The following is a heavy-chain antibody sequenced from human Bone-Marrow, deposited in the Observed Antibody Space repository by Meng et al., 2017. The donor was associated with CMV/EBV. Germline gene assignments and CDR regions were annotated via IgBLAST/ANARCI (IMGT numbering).Heavy chain of an antibody. J-gene: IGHJ3*02. CDR1: GFTFSSYT. CDR3: ARIRSYYGSGIYSHDAYDI. Sequence: SCKASGFTFSSYTMQWVRQSPGKGLEWVASLSSDGGTTHYADSVKGRFTISRDNSRNTLYLQMNSLRAEDTAVFYCARIRSYYGSGIYSHDAYDICDQRTMVVVSS. V-gene: IGHV3-30-3*01. CDR2: LSSDGGTT. D-gene: IGHD3-10*01.